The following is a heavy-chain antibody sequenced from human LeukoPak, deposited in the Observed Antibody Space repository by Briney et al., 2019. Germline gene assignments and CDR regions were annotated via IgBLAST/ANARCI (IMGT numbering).Heavy chain of an antibody. CDR3: ARGVFYYYYYGMDV. CDR2: INHSGST. CDR1: GFTFSSYA. V-gene: IGHV4-34*01. Sequence: GSLRLSCVASGFTFSSYAMSWIRQPPGKGLEWIGEINHSGSTNYNPSLKSRVTISVDTSKNQFSLKLSSVTAADTAVYYCARGVFYYYYYGMDVWGQGTTVTVSS. J-gene: IGHJ6*02.